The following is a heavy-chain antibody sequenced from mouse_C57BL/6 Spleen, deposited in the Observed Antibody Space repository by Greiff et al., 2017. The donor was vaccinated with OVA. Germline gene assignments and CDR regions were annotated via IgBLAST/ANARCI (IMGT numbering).Heavy chain of an antibody. CDR2: IDPETGGT. V-gene: IGHV1-15*01. Sequence: VQLQQSGAELVRPGASVTLSCKASGYTFTDYEMHWVKQTPVHGLEWIGAIDPETGGTAYNQKFKGKAILTADKSSSTAYMELRSLTSEDSAVYYCTTHDYYDSPYFDVWGKGTTLTVAS. D-gene: IGHD1-1*01. J-gene: IGHJ2*01. CDR3: TTHDYYDSPYFDV. CDR1: GYTFTDYE.